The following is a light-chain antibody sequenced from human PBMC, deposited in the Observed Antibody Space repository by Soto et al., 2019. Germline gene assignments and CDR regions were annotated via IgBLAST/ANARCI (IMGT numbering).Light chain of an antibody. Sequence: DIQLTQSPSLLSASVGDRVTITCRARQCISTFLAWYQHQPGKAPKLLIYAASPLQSGVPSRFSGSGSGTEFSLPIISLQPEEFATYYGQQFNRYPLTFGQGTKVDI. CDR2: AAS. CDR3: QQFNRYPLT. V-gene: IGKV1-9*01. CDR1: QCISTF. J-gene: IGKJ1*01.